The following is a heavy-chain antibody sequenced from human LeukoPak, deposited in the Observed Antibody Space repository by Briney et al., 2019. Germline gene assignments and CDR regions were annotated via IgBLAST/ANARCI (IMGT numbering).Heavy chain of an antibody. CDR2: IKQDGSEK. CDR1: GFTFSSYW. Sequence: GGSLRLSCAASGFTFSSYWMSWVRQAPGKGLEWVANIKQDGSEKYYVDSVKGRFTISRDNAKNSLYLQMNSLRAEDTAVYYCAGGIWGYYYYYCMDVWGKGTTVTVSS. CDR3: AGGIWGYYYYYCMDV. D-gene: IGHD7-27*01. V-gene: IGHV3-7*01. J-gene: IGHJ6*03.